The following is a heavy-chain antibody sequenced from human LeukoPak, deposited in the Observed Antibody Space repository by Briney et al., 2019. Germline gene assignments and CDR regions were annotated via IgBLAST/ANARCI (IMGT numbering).Heavy chain of an antibody. J-gene: IGHJ4*02. D-gene: IGHD6-19*01. CDR3: AKVPGIAVAETLGY. V-gene: IGHV3-23*01. Sequence: GGSLRLSCAASGFTFSSYAMSWVRQAPGKGLEWVSAISGSGGSTYYADSVKGRFTISRDNSKNTLYLQMNSLRAEDTAVYYCAKVPGIAVAETLGYWGQGTLVTVSS. CDR2: ISGSGGST. CDR1: GFTFSSYA.